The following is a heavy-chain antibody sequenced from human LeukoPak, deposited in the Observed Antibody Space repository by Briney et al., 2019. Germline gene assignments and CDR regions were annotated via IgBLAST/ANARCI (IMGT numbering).Heavy chain of an antibody. Sequence: ASVKVSCKASGYTFTSFGISWVRQAPGQGLEWMGWISAYNGNTSYAQKLQGRVTMTTDTSTSTAYMELRSLRSDDTAVYYCARITWGDYGGIPDAFDIWGQGTMVTVSS. J-gene: IGHJ3*02. CDR3: ARITWGDYGGIPDAFDI. CDR1: GYTFTSFG. CDR2: ISAYNGNT. D-gene: IGHD4-23*01. V-gene: IGHV1-18*01.